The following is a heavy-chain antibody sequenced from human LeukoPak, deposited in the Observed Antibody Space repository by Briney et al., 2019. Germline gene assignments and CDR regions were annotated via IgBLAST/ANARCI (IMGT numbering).Heavy chain of an antibody. CDR1: GYTFSNYA. CDR3: ARGRACGGGSCYLDH. V-gene: IGHV1-8*01. CDR2: MNPNSGNT. D-gene: IGHD2-15*01. Sequence: ASVKVSCKASGYTFSNYAFNWVRQAPGQGLEWMRWMNPNSGNTGYAQKFQGRVTMTRNTSISTAYMELSSLRSEDTAVYYCARGRACGGGSCYLDHWGQGTVVTVSS. J-gene: IGHJ4*02.